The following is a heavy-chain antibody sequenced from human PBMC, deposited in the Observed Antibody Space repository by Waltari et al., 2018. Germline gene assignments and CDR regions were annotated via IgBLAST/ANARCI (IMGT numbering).Heavy chain of an antibody. CDR2: IMPIFGTA. CDR1: GGTFSSYA. D-gene: IGHD6-13*01. CDR3: ARGIAAAIYYYGMDV. Sequence: QVQLVQSGAEVKKPGSSVKVSCTASGGTFSSYAIGWVRRAPGQGLEWMGGIMPIFGTANYAQKFQGRVTITTDESTSTAYMELSSLRSEDTAVYYCARGIAAAIYYYGMDVWGQGTTVTVSS. V-gene: IGHV1-69*05. J-gene: IGHJ6*02.